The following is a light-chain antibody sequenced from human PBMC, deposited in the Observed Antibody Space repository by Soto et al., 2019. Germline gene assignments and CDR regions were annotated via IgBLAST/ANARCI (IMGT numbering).Light chain of an antibody. Sequence: QSVLTQPASVSGSPGQSITISCTGTSSDVGAYDFVSWYQQHPDKAPKLMIYEVSNRPSGVSNRFSGSKSVNTATLTISGLQAEDENDYSCSSITSSSTRVFGTGTKVPV. CDR3: SSITSSSTRV. V-gene: IGLV2-14*03. CDR2: EVS. CDR1: SSDVGAYDF. J-gene: IGLJ1*01.